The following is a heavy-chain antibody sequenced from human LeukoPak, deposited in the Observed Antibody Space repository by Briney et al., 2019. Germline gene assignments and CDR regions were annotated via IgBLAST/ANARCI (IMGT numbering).Heavy chain of an antibody. Sequence: GRSLRLSCVASGFTFSSYAMHWVRQAPGKGLEWVAVISYDGSNKYYADSVKGRFTISRDNSKNTLYLQMNSLRAEDTAVYYCARSDYGDYVPFDYWGQGTLVTVSS. D-gene: IGHD4-17*01. CDR3: ARSDYGDYVPFDY. CDR2: ISYDGSNK. V-gene: IGHV3-30-3*01. J-gene: IGHJ4*02. CDR1: GFTFSSYA.